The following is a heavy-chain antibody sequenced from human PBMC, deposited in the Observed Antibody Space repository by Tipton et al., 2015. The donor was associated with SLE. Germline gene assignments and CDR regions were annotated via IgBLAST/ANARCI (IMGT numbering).Heavy chain of an antibody. J-gene: IGHJ3*02. CDR1: GFTFSSYS. Sequence: GSLRLSCAASGFTFSSYSKTWVRQAPGKGLEWVSYISSSSSTIYQADFVKGRFTISSDNAKDSLYLQMNSLRAEDTAVYYCARDHPTKSAFDIWGQGTMVTVSS. CDR3: ARDHPTKSAFDI. V-gene: IGHV3-48*01. CDR2: ISSSSSTI.